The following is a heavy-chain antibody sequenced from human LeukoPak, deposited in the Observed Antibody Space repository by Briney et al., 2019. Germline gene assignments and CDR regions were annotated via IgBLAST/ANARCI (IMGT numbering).Heavy chain of an antibody. CDR1: GGSFSGYY. CDR2: INHSGST. Sequence: SETLSLTCAVYGGSFSGYYWSWIRQPPGKGPEWIGEINHSGSTNYNPSLKSRVTISVDTSKNQFSLKLSSVTAADTAVYYCARVWYYYDSSGLNWFDPWGQGTLVTVSS. V-gene: IGHV4-34*01. J-gene: IGHJ5*02. CDR3: ARVWYYYDSSGLNWFDP. D-gene: IGHD3-22*01.